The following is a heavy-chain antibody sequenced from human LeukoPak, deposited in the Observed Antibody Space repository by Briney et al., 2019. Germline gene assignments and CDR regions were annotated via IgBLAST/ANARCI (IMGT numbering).Heavy chain of an antibody. D-gene: IGHD3-9*01. CDR2: INSDGSST. J-gene: IGHJ4*02. V-gene: IGHV3-74*01. CDR3: ARGIFDEGLD. Sequence: GGSLRLSCAASGFTLSNYWMHWVRQAPGKGPVWVSRINSDGSSTSYADSVKGRFNISRDNAKNTLYLQMSSLRAKDTAVYYCARGIFDEGLDWGQGTLVTVSS. CDR1: GFTLSNYW.